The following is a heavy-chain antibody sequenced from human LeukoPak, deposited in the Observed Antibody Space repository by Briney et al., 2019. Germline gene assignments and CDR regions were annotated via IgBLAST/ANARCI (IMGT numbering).Heavy chain of an antibody. CDR3: ARDGARTMVWGVWGAFDI. D-gene: IGHD3-10*01. J-gene: IGHJ3*02. CDR1: GFTFSSYS. CDR2: ISSSSSYI. Sequence: GGSLRLSCAASGFTFSSYSMNWVRQAPGKGLEWVSSISSSSSYIYYADSMKGRFTISRDNAKNSLYLQMNSLRAEDTALYYCARDGARTMVWGVWGAFDIWGQGTMVTVSS. V-gene: IGHV3-21*04.